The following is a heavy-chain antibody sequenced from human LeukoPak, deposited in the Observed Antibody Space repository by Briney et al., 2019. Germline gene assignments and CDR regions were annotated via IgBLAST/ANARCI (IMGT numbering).Heavy chain of an antibody. D-gene: IGHD2-15*01. CDR3: ARGSGGGGGLSRRYYYYYGMDV. CDR2: IIPILGIA. V-gene: IGHV1-69*04. J-gene: IGHJ6*02. CDR1: GGTFSSYA. Sequence: GASVKVSCKASGGTFSSYAISWVRQAPGQGLEWMGRIIPILGIANYAQKFQGRVTITADKSTSTAYMELSSLRSEDTAVYYCARGSGGGGGLSRRYYYYYGMDVWGQGTTVTVSS.